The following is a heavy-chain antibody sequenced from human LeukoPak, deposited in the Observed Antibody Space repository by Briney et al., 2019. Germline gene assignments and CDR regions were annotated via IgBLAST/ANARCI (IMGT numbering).Heavy chain of an antibody. D-gene: IGHD6-6*01. Sequence: GGSLRLSCAASGFTFSSYEMNWVRQAPGKGLEWVSYISSSGSTIYYADSVKGRFTISRDNAKNSLYLQMNSLRAEDTAVYYCAGAWDIEQLVFGYWGQGTLVTVSS. J-gene: IGHJ4*02. CDR3: AGAWDIEQLVFGY. V-gene: IGHV3-48*03. CDR2: ISSSGSTI. CDR1: GFTFSSYE.